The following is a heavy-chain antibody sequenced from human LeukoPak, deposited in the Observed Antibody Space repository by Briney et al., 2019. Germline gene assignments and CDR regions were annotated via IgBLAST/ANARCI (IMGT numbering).Heavy chain of an antibody. CDR1: GFTFSSYA. CDR2: ISYDGSNK. J-gene: IGHJ5*02. V-gene: IGHV3-30*04. Sequence: GGSLRLSCAASGFTFSSYAMHWVRQAPGKGLEWVAVISYDGSNKYYADSVKGRFTIYRDNSKNTLYLQMNSLRAEDTAVYYCARDGVLRYFDWLLYGNWFDPWGQGTLVTVSS. CDR3: ARDGVLRYFDWLLYGNWFDP. D-gene: IGHD3-9*01.